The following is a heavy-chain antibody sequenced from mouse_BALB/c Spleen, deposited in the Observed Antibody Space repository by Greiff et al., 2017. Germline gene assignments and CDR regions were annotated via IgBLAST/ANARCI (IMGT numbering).Heavy chain of an antibody. Sequence: EVKVVESGGDLVKPGGSLKLSCAASGFTFSSYGMSWVRQTPDKRLEWVATISSGGSYTYYPDSVKGRFTISRDNAKNTLYLQMSSLKSEDTAMYYCARHGTTATFAYWGQGTLVTVSA. J-gene: IGHJ3*01. D-gene: IGHD1-2*01. CDR2: ISSGGSYT. CDR1: GFTFSSYG. V-gene: IGHV5-6*01. CDR3: ARHGTTATFAY.